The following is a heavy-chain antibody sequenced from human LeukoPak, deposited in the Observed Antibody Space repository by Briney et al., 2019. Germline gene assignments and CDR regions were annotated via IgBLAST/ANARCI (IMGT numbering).Heavy chain of an antibody. CDR2: IYSSGRS. J-gene: IGHJ4*02. V-gene: IGHV4-4*07. Sequence: SETLSLNCNVSGGSINTYYWSWIRQPAGKGLEWIGRIYSSGRSTYNPSLKSRVTISVDTSKNQFSLKLSSVTAADTAVYYCARAGGYSGYDYHYFDYWGQGTLVTVSS. D-gene: IGHD5-12*01. CDR3: ARAGGYSGYDYHYFDY. CDR1: GGSINTYY.